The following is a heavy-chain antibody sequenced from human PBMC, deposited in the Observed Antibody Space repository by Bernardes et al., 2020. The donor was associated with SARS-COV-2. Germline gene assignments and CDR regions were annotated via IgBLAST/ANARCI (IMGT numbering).Heavy chain of an antibody. CDR2: INSNGSSA. Sequence: GGSLRLSCAASGFTFSSYWMYWVRQAPGKGLVWVARINSNGSSASYADSVKGRFTISRDNAKNTLYLQMNSLRVEETAVYYCVRAMAFDIWGQWTMVTVSS. CDR3: VRAMAFDI. J-gene: IGHJ3*02. V-gene: IGHV3-74*01. CDR1: GFTFSSYW.